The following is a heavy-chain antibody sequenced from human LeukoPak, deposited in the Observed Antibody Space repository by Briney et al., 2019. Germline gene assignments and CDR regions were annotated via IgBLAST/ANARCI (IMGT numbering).Heavy chain of an antibody. Sequence: ASVKVSCKASGYTFTGYYMHWVRQAPGQGLEWMGWINPNSGGTNYAQKFQGRVTMTRDTSISTAYMELSRLRSDDTAVYYCARTRQPSPHFDYWGQGPLVTVSS. CDR1: GYTFTGYY. V-gene: IGHV1-2*02. CDR3: ARTRQPSPHFDY. D-gene: IGHD5-18*01. CDR2: INPNSGGT. J-gene: IGHJ4*02.